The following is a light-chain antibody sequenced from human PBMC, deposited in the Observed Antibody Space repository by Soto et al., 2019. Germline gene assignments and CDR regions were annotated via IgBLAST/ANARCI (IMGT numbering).Light chain of an antibody. V-gene: IGKV2-28*01. J-gene: IGKJ1*01. CDR3: MQLLQTPWT. CDR1: QSLLHTNGYHY. Sequence: EIVMTQSPVSLSVTLGEPASISCRSTQSLLHTNGYHYLDWYLQKPGQSPTLLVYWGSNRASGVPDRFRADGAGTDFTLKISRVEAEDVGIYYCMQLLQTPWTFGPGTKVEIK. CDR2: WGS.